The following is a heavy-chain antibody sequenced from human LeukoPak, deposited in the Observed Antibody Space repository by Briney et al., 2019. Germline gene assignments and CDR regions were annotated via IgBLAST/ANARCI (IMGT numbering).Heavy chain of an antibody. D-gene: IGHD3-3*01. Sequence: GRSLRLSCVPSGFPFSRYGMHWVRQAPGKGLEWVAVISYDGTNKYYADSVNGRFTISRDNSKNTLYLQMNGLRAEDTAVYYCAKFWSGSYGRDAFDIWSQGTMVTVSS. CDR1: GFPFSRYG. V-gene: IGHV3-30*18. CDR2: ISYDGTNK. CDR3: AKFWSGSYGRDAFDI. J-gene: IGHJ3*02.